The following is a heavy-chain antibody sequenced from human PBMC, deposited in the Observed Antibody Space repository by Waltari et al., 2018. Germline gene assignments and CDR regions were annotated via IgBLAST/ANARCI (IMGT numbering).Heavy chain of an antibody. CDR3: STRHY. Sequence: EVQLVESGGDLVQPGGSLRLSCAASGFTVSNNYMSWVRQAPGKGLEWVSIIYSGGTTYYADSVKGRFTISRDKSNNTLYLQMNSLRAEDTSVYYCSTRHYWGQGTLVTVSS. CDR1: GFTVSNNY. V-gene: IGHV3-66*01. J-gene: IGHJ4*02. CDR2: IYSGGTT.